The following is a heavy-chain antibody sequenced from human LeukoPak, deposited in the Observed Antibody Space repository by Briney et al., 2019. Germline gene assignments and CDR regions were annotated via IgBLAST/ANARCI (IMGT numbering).Heavy chain of an antibody. Sequence: GASVKVSCKASGGTFSSYAISWVRQAPGQGLEWMGGIIPIFGTANYAQKFQGRVTITADESTSTAYMELSSLRSEDTAVYYCARDAYGSGSYYKLYFDYWGQGTLVTVSS. CDR2: IIPIFGTA. J-gene: IGHJ4*02. V-gene: IGHV1-69*13. CDR1: GGTFSSYA. CDR3: ARDAYGSGSYYKLYFDY. D-gene: IGHD3-10*01.